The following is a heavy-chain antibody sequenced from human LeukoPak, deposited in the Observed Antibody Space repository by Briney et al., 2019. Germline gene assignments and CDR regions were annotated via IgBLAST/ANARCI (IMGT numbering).Heavy chain of an antibody. CDR3: AKDIELST. CDR1: GFNFRDAA. CDR2: ISSSGKNA. D-gene: IGHD3-16*02. J-gene: IGHJ3*01. V-gene: IGHV3-23*01. Sequence: PGGSLRLSCVVSGFNFRDAAMTWVRQAPGKGLEWVALISSSGKNAYYGDSVKGRFTISRDNSDNTLSLYMNSLRVEDTAIYYCAKDIELSTWGLGTMVTVSS.